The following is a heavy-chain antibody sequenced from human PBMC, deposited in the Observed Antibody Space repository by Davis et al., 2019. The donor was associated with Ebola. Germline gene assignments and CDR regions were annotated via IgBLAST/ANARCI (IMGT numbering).Heavy chain of an antibody. Sequence: GESLKISCAASGFTFSSYAMSWVRQAPGKGLEWVSSILGGGDSTYYADSVKGRFTISRDNAKNSLFLQMNSLRDEDTAVYHCARRGYTSGWDYWGQGTLVTVSS. D-gene: IGHD6-19*01. CDR3: ARRGYTSGWDY. CDR1: GFTFSSYA. CDR2: ILGGGDST. J-gene: IGHJ4*02. V-gene: IGHV3-23*01.